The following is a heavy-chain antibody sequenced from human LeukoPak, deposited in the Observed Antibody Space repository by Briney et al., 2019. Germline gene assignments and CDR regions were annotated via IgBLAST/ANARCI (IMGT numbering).Heavy chain of an antibody. CDR2: INSDGSTT. CDR3: ARHSFGDYEFWFDY. V-gene: IGHV3-74*01. J-gene: IGHJ4*02. Sequence: GGSLRLSCAASGFTFSSYWMHWVRQAPGKGLVWVSRINSDGSTTSYADSVMGRFTISRDNAKNSLSLQMNSLRAEDTAVYYCARHSFGDYEFWFDYWGQGTLVTVST. D-gene: IGHD4-17*01. CDR1: GFTFSSYW.